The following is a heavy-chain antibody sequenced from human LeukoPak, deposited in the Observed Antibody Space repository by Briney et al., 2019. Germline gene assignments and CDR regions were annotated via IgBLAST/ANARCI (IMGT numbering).Heavy chain of an antibody. D-gene: IGHD6-13*01. J-gene: IGHJ4*02. CDR2: INPNSGGT. Sequence: ASVKVSCKASGYTFTGYYMHWVRQAPGQGLEWMGWINPNSGGTNYAQKFQGRVTMTRDTSISTAYMELSRLRSDDTAVYYCARPRTSSWYFFDYWGQGTLVTVSS. CDR3: ARPRTSSWYFFDY. CDR1: GYTFTGYY. V-gene: IGHV1-2*02.